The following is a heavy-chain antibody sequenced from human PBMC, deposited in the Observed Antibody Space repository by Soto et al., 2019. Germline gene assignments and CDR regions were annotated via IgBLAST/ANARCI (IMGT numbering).Heavy chain of an antibody. CDR2: ICPRGITT. V-gene: IGHV3-48*02. CDR1: GLIFSHLG. Sequence: GGSLRLSCAASGLIFSHLGMIWARQAPGKGLEWVAYICPRGITTYYADSVKGRFTLSRDNAHNSLYLQMDSLRDDDTAVYYCARVDGPTVETMFFDYWGQGIPVTVSS. CDR3: ARVDGPTVETMFFDY. D-gene: IGHD5-12*01. J-gene: IGHJ4*02.